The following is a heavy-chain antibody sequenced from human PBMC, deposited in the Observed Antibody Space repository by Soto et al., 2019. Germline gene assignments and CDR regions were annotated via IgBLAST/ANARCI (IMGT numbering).Heavy chain of an antibody. D-gene: IGHD1-26*01. J-gene: IGHJ4*02. V-gene: IGHV3-21*01. CDR3: ARSIVGATNVPFDY. CDR1: GFTFSSYS. CDR2: ISSSSSYI. Sequence: LRLSCAASGFTFSSYSMNWVRQAPGKGLEWVSSISSSSSYIYYADSVKGRSTISRDNAKNSLYLQMNSLRAEDTAVYYCARSIVGATNVPFDYWGQGTLVTVSS.